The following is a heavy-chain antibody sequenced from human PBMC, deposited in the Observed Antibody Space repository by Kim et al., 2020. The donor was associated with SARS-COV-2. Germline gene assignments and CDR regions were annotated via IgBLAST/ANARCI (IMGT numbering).Heavy chain of an antibody. CDR3: AKVPGGYSLIDY. Sequence: GGSLRLSCAASGFTFSSYGMHWVRQAPGKGLEWVAVISYDGSNKYYADSVKGRFTISRDNSKNTLYLQMNSLRAEDTAVYYCAKVPGGYSLIDYWGQGTL. D-gene: IGHD1-1*01. J-gene: IGHJ4*02. V-gene: IGHV3-30*18. CDR1: GFTFSSYG. CDR2: ISYDGSNK.